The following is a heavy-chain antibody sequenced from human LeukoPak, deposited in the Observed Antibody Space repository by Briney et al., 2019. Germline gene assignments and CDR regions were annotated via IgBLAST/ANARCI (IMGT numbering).Heavy chain of an antibody. J-gene: IGHJ5*02. V-gene: IGHV3-23*01. CDR1: GFTFSSYG. Sequence: GGTLRLSCAASGFTFSSYGMNWVRQAPGKGLEWVSGISGSGGSTYYADSVKGRFTISRDNAKNSLYLQMNSLRAEDTAVYYCARDAFPQGLPYNWFDPWGQGTLVTVSS. CDR2: ISGSGGST. D-gene: IGHD6-25*01. CDR3: ARDAFPQGLPYNWFDP.